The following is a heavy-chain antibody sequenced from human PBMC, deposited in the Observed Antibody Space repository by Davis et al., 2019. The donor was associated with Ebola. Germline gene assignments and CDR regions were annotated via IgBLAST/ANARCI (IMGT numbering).Heavy chain of an antibody. CDR1: GYTFTSYY. CDR3: ATDFGWQLGN. D-gene: IGHD6-6*01. V-gene: IGHV1-8*02. Sequence: ASVKVSCKASGYTFTSYYMHWVRQAPGQGLEWMGWMNPSSGNTGYAQKFQGRVTMTEDTSTDTAYMELSSLRSEDTAVYYCATDFGWQLGNWGQGTLVTVSS. CDR2: MNPSSGNT. J-gene: IGHJ4*02.